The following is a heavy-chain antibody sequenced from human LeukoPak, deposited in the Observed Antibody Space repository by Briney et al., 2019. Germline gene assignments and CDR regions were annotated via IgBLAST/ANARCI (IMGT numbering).Heavy chain of an antibody. D-gene: IGHD3-3*01. J-gene: IGHJ4*02. V-gene: IGHV4-59*01. CDR2: IYYSGGT. CDR1: GGSISSYY. CDR3: ARDRGWSGYYSD. Sequence: PSETLSLTCTVSGGSISSYYWSWIRQPPGKGLEWIGYIYYSGGTNYNPSLKSRVTISVDTSKNQFSLKLSSVTAADTAVYYCARDRGWSGYYSDWGQGTLATVSS.